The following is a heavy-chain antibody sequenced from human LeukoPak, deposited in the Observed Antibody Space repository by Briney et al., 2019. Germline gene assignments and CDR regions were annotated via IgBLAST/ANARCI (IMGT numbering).Heavy chain of an antibody. Sequence: SETLSLTCTVSGGSISSGSYYWSWIRQPAGKGLEWIGRIYTSGSTNYNPSLKSRVTISVDTSKNQFSLKLSSVTAADTAVYYCARDPLWTRLWGGFDPWGQGTLVTVSS. J-gene: IGHJ5*02. V-gene: IGHV4-61*02. CDR3: ARDPLWTRLWGGFDP. CDR2: IYTSGST. CDR1: GGSISSGSYY. D-gene: IGHD2-21*01.